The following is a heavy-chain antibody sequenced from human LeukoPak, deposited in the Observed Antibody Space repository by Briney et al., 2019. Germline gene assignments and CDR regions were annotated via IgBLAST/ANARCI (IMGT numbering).Heavy chain of an antibody. CDR2: ISYDGSNK. CDR1: GFTFSSYA. J-gene: IGHJ3*02. Sequence: PGGSLRLSCAASGFTFSSYAMHWVRQAPGKGLEWVAVISYDGSNKYYADSVKGRFTISRDKSKNTLYLQMNSLRAEDTAVYYCARDRYYYGSGSWDAFDIWGQGTMVTASS. D-gene: IGHD3-10*01. V-gene: IGHV3-30*14. CDR3: ARDRYYYGSGSWDAFDI.